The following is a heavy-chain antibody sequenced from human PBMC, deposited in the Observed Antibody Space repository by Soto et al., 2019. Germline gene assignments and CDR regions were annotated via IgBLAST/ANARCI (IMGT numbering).Heavy chain of an antibody. CDR2: IKSNTDGGTT. Sequence: EVQLVESGGGFVKPGGSLRLSCAASGFSFNNAWMNWVRQAPGKGLEWIGRIKSNTDGGTTEYAAPVKGRFTFSRDDSKNTMYLQMNRLKIEDTAMYYCTTRGGGYWGQGTLVTVSP. CDR3: TTRGGGY. J-gene: IGHJ4*02. CDR1: GFSFNNAW. D-gene: IGHD2-21*01. V-gene: IGHV3-15*01.